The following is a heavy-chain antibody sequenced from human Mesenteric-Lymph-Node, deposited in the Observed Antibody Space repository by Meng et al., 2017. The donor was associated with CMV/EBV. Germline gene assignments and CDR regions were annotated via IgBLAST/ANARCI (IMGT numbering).Heavy chain of an antibody. CDR3: ARLMFGGNYYYYGMDV. Sequence: GGSLRLSCAASGFTFSSYEMNWVRQAPGKGLEWISYISVSGSPIDYANSVKGRFTISRDNAKNSLYLQMNSLRAEDTAVYYCARLMFGGNYYYYGMDVWGQGTTVTVSS. J-gene: IGHJ6*02. CDR2: ISVSGSPI. D-gene: IGHD3-16*01. V-gene: IGHV3-48*03. CDR1: GFTFSSYE.